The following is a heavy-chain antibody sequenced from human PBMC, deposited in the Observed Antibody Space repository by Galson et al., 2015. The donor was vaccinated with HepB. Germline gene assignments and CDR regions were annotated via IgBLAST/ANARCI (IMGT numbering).Heavy chain of an antibody. CDR2: ITSSGGNS. J-gene: IGHJ4*02. CDR3: AKDPYHSGTSLFDY. V-gene: IGHV3-23*01. D-gene: IGHD3-10*01. CDR1: GFSFTRYA. Sequence: LRLSCAASGFSFTRYAMTWVRQAPGKGLEWVSSITSSGGNSYYTDSVMGRFTISRDNSRNTLYLQMNSLRAEDTALYYCAKDPYHSGTSLFDYWGQGALVTVSS.